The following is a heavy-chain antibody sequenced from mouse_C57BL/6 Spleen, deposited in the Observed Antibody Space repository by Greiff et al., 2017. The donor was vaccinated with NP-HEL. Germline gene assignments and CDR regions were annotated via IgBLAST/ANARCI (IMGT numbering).Heavy chain of an antibody. CDR1: GFTFSDYG. Sequence: EVQGVESGGGLVKPGGSLKLSCAASGFTFSDYGMHWVRQAPEKGLEWVAYISSGSSTIYYADTVKGRFTISRDNAKNTLFLQMTSLRSEDTAMYYCARPCYDYDVGAMDYWGQGTSVTVSS. D-gene: IGHD2-4*01. CDR2: ISSGSSTI. V-gene: IGHV5-17*01. CDR3: ARPCYDYDVGAMDY. J-gene: IGHJ4*01.